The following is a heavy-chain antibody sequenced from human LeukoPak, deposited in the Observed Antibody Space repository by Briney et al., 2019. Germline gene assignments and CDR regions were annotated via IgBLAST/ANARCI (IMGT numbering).Heavy chain of an antibody. J-gene: IGHJ3*02. CDR3: ARFGDAFDI. V-gene: IGHV3-48*03. Sequence: PGRSLRLXCAASGFTFSNFEMNWVRQAPGKGLEWVSYISNSARTIFYADSVKGRFTISRDNAKKSLYLQMNSLRVEDTAVYYCARFGDAFDIWGQGTMVTVSS. D-gene: IGHD3-16*01. CDR1: GFTFSNFE. CDR2: ISNSARTI.